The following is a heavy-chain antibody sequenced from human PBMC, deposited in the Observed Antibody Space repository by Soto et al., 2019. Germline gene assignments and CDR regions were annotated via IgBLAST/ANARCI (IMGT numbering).Heavy chain of an antibody. CDR3: ANGNYYDTCGYRHDAFDI. V-gene: IGHV3-23*01. J-gene: IGHJ3*02. D-gene: IGHD3-22*01. CDR2: VSSSGGGT. CDR1: GFTFSRNA. Sequence: EAQLLESGGGLVQPGGSLRLSCAASGFTFSRNAMSWVRQAPGKGLEWVSAVSSSGGGTFYADSVKGRFTISRDNTKNSLFLQMDSLSGEDTALYYGANGNYYDTCGYRHDAFDIWGQGTMVTVSS.